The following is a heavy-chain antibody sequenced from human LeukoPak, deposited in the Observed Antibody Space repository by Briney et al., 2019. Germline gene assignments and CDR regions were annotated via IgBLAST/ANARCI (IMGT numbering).Heavy chain of an antibody. V-gene: IGHV3-30*04. J-gene: IGHJ4*02. CDR1: GFTFTIYA. D-gene: IGHD6-13*01. CDR2: ISYDGSHK. Sequence: PGGSLRLSCAASGFTFTIYAMHWLRQAPGKGLEWVALISYDGSHKYYADAVKGRFTVSRDDSKNTLDLQMNSLRPEDTAGYYCARESGVYSSTPPYYFDYWGQGMLVTVAS. CDR3: ARESGVYSSTPPYYFDY.